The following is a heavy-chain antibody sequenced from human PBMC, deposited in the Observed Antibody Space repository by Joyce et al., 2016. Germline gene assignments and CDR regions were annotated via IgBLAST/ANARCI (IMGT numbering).Heavy chain of an antibody. D-gene: IGHD3-10*02. CDR3: GRDGSYYNVDY. CDR2: IKTGEGAA. J-gene: IGHJ4*02. CDR1: AYTFTNFH. Sequence: QVQLVQSGAEVKQPGASVKISCKATAYTFTNFHMHWVRQAPGLGLEWMGMIKTGEGAARYPQKFQGRVTMTRDTSTSTVYMELSSLRSEDTAVYYCGRDGSYYNVDYWGQGTLVTVSS. V-gene: IGHV1-46*01.